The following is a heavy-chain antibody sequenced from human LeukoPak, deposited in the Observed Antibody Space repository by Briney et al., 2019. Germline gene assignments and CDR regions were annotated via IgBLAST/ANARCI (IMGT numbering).Heavy chain of an antibody. V-gene: IGHV3-21*04. J-gene: IGHJ3*02. CDR3: ARGGNWNAIDI. CDR2: ISSSSSFI. D-gene: IGHD1-1*01. Sequence: GGSLRLSCAASGFIFSTYSMNWVRQAPGKGLEWVSSISSSSSFIYYADSVKGRFTISRDNAKNSLYLQMNSLRAEDTALYYCARGGNWNAIDIWGQGTMVTVSS. CDR1: GFIFSTYS.